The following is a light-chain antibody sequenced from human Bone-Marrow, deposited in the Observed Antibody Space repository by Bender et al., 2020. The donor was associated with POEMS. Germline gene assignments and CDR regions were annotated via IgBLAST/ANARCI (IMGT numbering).Light chain of an antibody. V-gene: IGLV1-44*01. J-gene: IGLJ3*02. Sequence: QSVLTQPPSASGTPGQRVTISCSGGSSNIGAHAVNWYQHLPGTAPKLLIYSSHRRPSEVPDRFYGSRSGSSASLAISGLKSEDEADYYCAVWDDSLNGRVFGGGT. CDR3: AVWDDSLNGRV. CDR2: SSH. CDR1: SSNIGAHA.